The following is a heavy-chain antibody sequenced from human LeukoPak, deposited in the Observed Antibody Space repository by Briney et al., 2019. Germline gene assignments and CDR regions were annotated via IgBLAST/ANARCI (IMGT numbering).Heavy chain of an antibody. CDR3: ARDGGIAVAHDVIFDY. D-gene: IGHD6-19*01. V-gene: IGHV1-18*01. Sequence: ASVKVSCKASGYTFTSYGISWVRQAPGQGLEWMGWISAYSGNTNYAQKLQGGVTMTTDTSTSTAYMELRSLRSDDTAVYYCARDGGIAVAHDVIFDYWGQGTLVTVSS. CDR1: GYTFTSYG. J-gene: IGHJ4*02. CDR2: ISAYSGNT.